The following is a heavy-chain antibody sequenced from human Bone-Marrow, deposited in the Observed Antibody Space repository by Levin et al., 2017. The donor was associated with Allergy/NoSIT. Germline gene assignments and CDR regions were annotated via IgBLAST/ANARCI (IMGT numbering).Heavy chain of an antibody. CDR1: GFTFRKAW. CDR3: ATGSLF. CDR2: FKSETDGGTP. V-gene: IGHV3-15*01. Sequence: GESLKISCLASGFTFRKAWMTWVRQAPGKGLEWVGHFKSETDGGTPDYAAPVTGRFTISRDDSRTTLFLQMNSLKTDDTAVYYCATGSLFWGRGTLVAVSS. J-gene: IGHJ2*01.